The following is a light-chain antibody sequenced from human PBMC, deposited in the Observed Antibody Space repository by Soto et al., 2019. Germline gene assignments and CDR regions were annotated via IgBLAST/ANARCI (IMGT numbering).Light chain of an antibody. CDR1: QSISSW. Sequence: DIQMTQSPSTLSASVGDRVTITCRASQSISSWLAWYQQKPGKAPKLLIYDASTLESGVPSRFSGSGSGTEFTLTISSLQSEDFAVYYCQQYNNWPPITFGQRTRLEIK. V-gene: IGKV1-5*01. CDR2: DAS. CDR3: QQYNNWPPIT. J-gene: IGKJ5*01.